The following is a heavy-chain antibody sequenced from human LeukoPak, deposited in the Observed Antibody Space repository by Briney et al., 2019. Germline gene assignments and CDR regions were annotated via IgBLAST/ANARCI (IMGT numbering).Heavy chain of an antibody. J-gene: IGHJ4*02. CDR1: GFTFSRFA. CDR2: MSYDGTKE. D-gene: IGHD2-21*01. V-gene: IGHV3-30*15. Sequence: GGSLRLSCAASGFTFSRFAMHWVRQAPGKGLEWVAVMSYDGTKENYADSVKGRFTISRDNSKSTLYLQMSSLTTEDTAVYYCSRDGDVVGESFDYWGQGTLVTVSS. CDR3: SRDGDVVGESFDY.